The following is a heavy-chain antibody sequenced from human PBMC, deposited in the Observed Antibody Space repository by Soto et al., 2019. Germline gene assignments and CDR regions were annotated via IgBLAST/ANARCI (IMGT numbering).Heavy chain of an antibody. Sequence: SETLSLTCTVSGGSISSGDYYWSWIRQPPGKGLEWIGEIYHSGSTNYNPSLKSRVTISVDKSKNQFSLKLSSVTAADTAVYYCARQYGDYFDYWGQGTLVTVSS. CDR2: IYHSGST. CDR3: ARQYGDYFDY. CDR1: GGSISSGDYY. D-gene: IGHD4-17*01. J-gene: IGHJ4*02. V-gene: IGHV4-39*07.